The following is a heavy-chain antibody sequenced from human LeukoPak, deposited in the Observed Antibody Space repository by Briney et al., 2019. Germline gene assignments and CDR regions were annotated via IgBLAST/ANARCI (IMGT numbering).Heavy chain of an antibody. V-gene: IGHV3-48*01. Sequence: GGSLRLSCAASGFTFSSYSMNWVRQAPGKGLEWVSYISSSSSTIYYADSVKGRFTISRDNSKNTLYLQMNSLRAEDTAVYYCARDSPNYYGSGSYYNNWFDPWGQGTLVTVSS. D-gene: IGHD3-10*01. CDR1: GFTFSSYS. J-gene: IGHJ5*02. CDR2: ISSSSSTI. CDR3: ARDSPNYYGSGSYYNNWFDP.